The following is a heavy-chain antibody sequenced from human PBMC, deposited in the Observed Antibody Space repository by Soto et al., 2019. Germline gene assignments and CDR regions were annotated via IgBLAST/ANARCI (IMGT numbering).Heavy chain of an antibody. J-gene: IGHJ6*02. CDR1: GFTFSSYG. D-gene: IGHD6-13*01. Sequence: QVQLVESGGGVVQPGRSLRLSCAASGFTFSSYGMHWVRQAPGKGLEWVAVIWYDGSNKYYADSVKGRFTISRDNSKNTRYLQMNSLRAEDTAVYYCARDLQQQLVFYYYFYGMDVWGQGTTVTVSS. CDR3: ARDLQQQLVFYYYFYGMDV. V-gene: IGHV3-33*01. CDR2: IWYDGSNK.